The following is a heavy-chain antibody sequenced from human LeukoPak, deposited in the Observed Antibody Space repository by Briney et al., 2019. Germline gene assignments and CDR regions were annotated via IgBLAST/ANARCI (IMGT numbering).Heavy chain of an antibody. CDR3: TTGIVTNDAFDV. J-gene: IGHJ3*01. CDR1: GFTLNKAW. CDR2: ILIKTDGRTT. Sequence: RGSLRLSCATSGFTLNKAWMTWVCQAPGKGLEWVGRILIKTDGRTTDFAAPVKGRFTISRDDSKSTMFPQINSLKTECTAVYFCTTGIVTNDAFDVCGAGTMVAVS. V-gene: IGHV3-15*01. D-gene: IGHD3-3*01.